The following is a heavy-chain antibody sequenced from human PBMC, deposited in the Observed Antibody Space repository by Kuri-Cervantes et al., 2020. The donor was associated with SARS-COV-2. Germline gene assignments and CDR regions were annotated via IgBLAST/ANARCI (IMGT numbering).Heavy chain of an antibody. J-gene: IGHJ3*02. D-gene: IGHD1-26*01. CDR1: GFTVNSNY. CDR3: AKEIRATTRFDAFDI. V-gene: IGHV3-53*01. Sequence: GESLKISCAASGFTVNSNYMSWVRQAPGKGLDWVSVIYSSGSTNYADSVKGRFTISRDNFKNTLYLQMSSLRAEDTAVYYCAKEIRATTRFDAFDIWGQGTMVTVSS. CDR2: IYSSGST.